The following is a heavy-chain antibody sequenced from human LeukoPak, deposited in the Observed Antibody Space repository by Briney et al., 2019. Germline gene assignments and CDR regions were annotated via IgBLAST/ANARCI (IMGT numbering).Heavy chain of an antibody. V-gene: IGHV3-9*01. CDR1: GFIFNNYA. Sequence: PGRSLRLSCAGSGFIFNNYAMHWVRQPPGKGLEWVSGISWNSGSIDYADSVKGRFIISRDNAKNSLYLQMNSLRVEDTAFYYYAKDNRRHYTSGPNPDSLHWGQGALVTVSS. J-gene: IGHJ4*02. CDR3: AKDNRRHYTSGPNPDSLH. CDR2: ISWNSGSI. D-gene: IGHD6-19*01.